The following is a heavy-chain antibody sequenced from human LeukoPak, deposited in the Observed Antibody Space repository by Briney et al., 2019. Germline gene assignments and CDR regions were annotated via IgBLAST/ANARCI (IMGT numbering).Heavy chain of an antibody. CDR2: ISGSGGST. V-gene: IGHV3-23*01. CDR3: AKGPYSGSYPYYYYGMDV. CDR1: GFTFSSYA. Sequence: GGSLRLSCAASGFTFSSYAMSWVRQAPGKGLEWVSAISGSGGSTYYADSVKGRFTISRDNSKDTLYLQMNSLRAEDTAVYYCAKGPYSGSYPYYYYGMDVWGQGTTVTVSS. J-gene: IGHJ6*02. D-gene: IGHD1-26*01.